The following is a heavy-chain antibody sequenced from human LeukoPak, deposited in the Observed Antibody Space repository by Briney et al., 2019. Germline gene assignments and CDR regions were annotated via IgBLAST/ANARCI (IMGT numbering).Heavy chain of an antibody. CDR3: ARVFDS. Sequence: SETLSLTCTVSGGSVSSSDYYWGWIRQSPVKRLEWIGDVFYTGKTNYTPSLRGRATISIDTSKNHFSLKLTYVTAADSAVYYCARVFDSWGQGTLVTVSS. J-gene: IGHJ4*02. V-gene: IGHV4-39*07. CDR1: GGSVSSSDYY. CDR2: VFYTGKT.